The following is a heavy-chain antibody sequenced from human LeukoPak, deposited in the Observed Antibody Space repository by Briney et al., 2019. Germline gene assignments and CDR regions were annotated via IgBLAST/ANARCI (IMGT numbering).Heavy chain of an antibody. CDR1: GYTLTELS. CDR3: ATVYYYGSGSLGSFDY. CDR2: FDPEDGET. V-gene: IGHV1-24*01. Sequence: ASVKVSCKVSGYTLTELSMHWVRQAPGKGLEWMGGFDPEDGETIYARKFQGRVTMTEDTSTDTAYMELSSLRSEDTAVYYCATVYYYGSGSLGSFDYWGQGTLVTVSS. J-gene: IGHJ4*02. D-gene: IGHD3-10*01.